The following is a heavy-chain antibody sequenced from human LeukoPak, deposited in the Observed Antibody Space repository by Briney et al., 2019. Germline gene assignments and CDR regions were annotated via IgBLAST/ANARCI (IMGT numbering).Heavy chain of an antibody. Sequence: GASVKVSCKASGYTFTGYYMHWVRQAPGKGLEYVSAISSNGGSTYYADSVKGRFTISRDNSKNTVHLQMRSLRAEDTAVYYCVKDRGTWGYQGFLDYWGQGTLVTVSS. CDR3: VKDRGTWGYQGFLDY. CDR1: GYTFTGYY. CDR2: ISSNGGST. J-gene: IGHJ4*02. V-gene: IGHV3-64D*09. D-gene: IGHD2-2*01.